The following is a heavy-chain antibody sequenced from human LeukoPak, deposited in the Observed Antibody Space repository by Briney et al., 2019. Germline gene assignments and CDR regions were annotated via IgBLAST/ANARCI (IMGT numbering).Heavy chain of an antibody. CDR2: IYYSGST. CDR1: GGSISSYY. J-gene: IGHJ6*02. V-gene: IGHV4-59*12. D-gene: IGHD6-13*01. CDR3: ARDPYSSSWYPYGMDV. Sequence: SETLSLTCTVSGGSISSYYWSWIRQPPGKGLEWIGYIYYSGSTNYNPSLKSRVTISVDTSKNQFSLKLSSVTAADTAVYYCARDPYSSSWYPYGMDVWGQGTTVTVSS.